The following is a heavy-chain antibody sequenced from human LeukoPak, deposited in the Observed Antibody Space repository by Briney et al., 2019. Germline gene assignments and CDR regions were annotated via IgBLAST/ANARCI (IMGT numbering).Heavy chain of an antibody. V-gene: IGHV3-53*05. CDR1: GFTVSSNY. D-gene: IGHD3-3*01. CDR2: IYSGGST. J-gene: IGHJ6*03. Sequence: GGSLRLSCAASGFTVSSNYMSWVRQAPGKGLEWVSVIYSGGSTYYADSVKGRFTISRDNSKNTLYLQMNSLRAEDTAVYYCARDGGYYDFWSGYYPSQNYYYYYMDVWGKGTTVTVSS. CDR3: ARDGGYYDFWSGYYPSQNYYYYYMDV.